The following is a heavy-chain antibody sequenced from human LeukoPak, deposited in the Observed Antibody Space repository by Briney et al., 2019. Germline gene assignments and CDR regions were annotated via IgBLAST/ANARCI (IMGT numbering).Heavy chain of an antibody. CDR2: LSGDEDYT. CDR1: GFTFSTCS. D-gene: IGHD4-17*01. CDR3: AKEVLDYEIPYWYFDL. V-gene: IGHV3-23*01. Sequence: AGGSLRLSCAASGFTFSTCSMNWVRQAPGKGLEWVSALSGDEDYTYYADSVKGRFTISRDNSKTTLYLQLDSLRAEDTAIYYCAKEVLDYEIPYWYFDLWGLGTLVTVSS. J-gene: IGHJ2*01.